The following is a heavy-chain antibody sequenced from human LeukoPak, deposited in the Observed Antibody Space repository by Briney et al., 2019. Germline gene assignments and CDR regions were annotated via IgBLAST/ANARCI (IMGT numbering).Heavy chain of an antibody. V-gene: IGHV3-21*01. CDR3: ARVRFLEWLAYYYYYYMDV. Sequence: GGSLRLSCAASGFTFSSYAMSWVRQAPGKGLEWVSSISSSSSYIYYADSVKGRFTISRDNAKNSLYLQMSSLRAEDTAVYYCARVRFLEWLAYYYYYYMDVWGKGTTVTVSS. CDR1: GFTFSSYA. J-gene: IGHJ6*03. CDR2: ISSSSSYI. D-gene: IGHD3-3*01.